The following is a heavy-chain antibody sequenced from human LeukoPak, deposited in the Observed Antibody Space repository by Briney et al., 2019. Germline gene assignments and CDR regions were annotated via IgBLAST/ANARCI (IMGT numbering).Heavy chain of an antibody. CDR3: AKTGGEWLLEGWFDP. CDR2: INQDGSEK. V-gene: IGHV3-7*03. J-gene: IGHJ5*02. CDR1: GLSFSRYW. D-gene: IGHD3-3*01. Sequence: GGSLRLSCAASGLSFSRYWMSWVRQAPGKGLEWVANINQDGSEKYYVDSVKGRFTISRDNAKNSLYLQMNSLRAEDTALYYCAKTGGEWLLEGWFDPWGQGTLVTVSS.